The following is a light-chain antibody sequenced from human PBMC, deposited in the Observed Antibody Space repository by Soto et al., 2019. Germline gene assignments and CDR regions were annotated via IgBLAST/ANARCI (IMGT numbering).Light chain of an antibody. CDR2: DVS. V-gene: IGLV2-14*01. CDR3: SSYTSSSSVV. J-gene: IGLJ2*01. Sequence: QAVVTQPASVSGSPGQSITISCTGTSSDVGGYNYVSWYQQHPGKAPKLTIYDVSNRPSGVSNRFSGSKSGNTASLTISWPQAEDEADYYCSSYTSSSSVVFGGGTKLTVL. CDR1: SSDVGGYNY.